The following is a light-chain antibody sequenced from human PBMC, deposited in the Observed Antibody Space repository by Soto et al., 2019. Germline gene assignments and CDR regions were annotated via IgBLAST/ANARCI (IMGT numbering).Light chain of an antibody. V-gene: IGKV3-20*01. CDR1: QSINSD. Sequence: EIVLTQSPGTLSLSPGERATLSCRASQSINSDVAWYQQKVGQTPRLLIHGASTRATGIAARFSGSGSGTDFTLTITSLEPEDFAVFYCHQYGISPPTFGQGTKVDIK. CDR2: GAS. J-gene: IGKJ1*01. CDR3: HQYGISPPT.